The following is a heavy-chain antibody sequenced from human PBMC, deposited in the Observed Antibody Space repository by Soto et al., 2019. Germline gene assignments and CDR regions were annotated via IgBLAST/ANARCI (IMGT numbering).Heavy chain of an antibody. V-gene: IGHV4-59*08. Sequence: PSETLSLTCTVSGGSISSYYWSWIRKPPGKGLEWIGSIYYSGSTNYNPSLKSRVTISVDTSKNQFSLKLTSVSATDTAVFYCARHRNWKVDYWGQGTPVTVSS. D-gene: IGHD1-1*01. CDR3: ARHRNWKVDY. J-gene: IGHJ4*02. CDR1: GGSISSYY. CDR2: IYYSGST.